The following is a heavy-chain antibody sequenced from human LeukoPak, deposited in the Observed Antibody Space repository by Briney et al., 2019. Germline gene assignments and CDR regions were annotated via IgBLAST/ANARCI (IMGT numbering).Heavy chain of an antibody. CDR1: GFSFNTAW. V-gene: IGHV3-15*01. CDR2: IKSKTDDGTA. J-gene: IGHJ4*02. D-gene: IGHD6-19*01. CDR3: TTRGIAVSGLGY. Sequence: GGSLRLSCAASGFSFNTAWMNWVRQTPGKGLEWLGRIKSKTDDGTAEYAAHVNGRFIISRDDSKNMLSLEMRSLRTEDTGVYYCTTRGIAVSGLGYWGRGTLVVVSS.